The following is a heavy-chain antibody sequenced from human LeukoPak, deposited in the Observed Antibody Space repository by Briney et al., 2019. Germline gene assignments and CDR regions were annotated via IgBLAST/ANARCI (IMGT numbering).Heavy chain of an antibody. J-gene: IGHJ4*02. V-gene: IGHV4-4*07. CDR1: TASINSYY. CDR3: VRHGYTASHFFLDY. CDR2: IYTTGMP. D-gene: IGHD5-18*01. Sequence: SETLSLTCTVSTASINSYYWGWVRQPAGRGLEWIGRIYTTGMPQYDPSLQGRVTMSVDTSQKQFSLNLRSVTAADTAIYFCVRHGYTASHFFLDYWSQGALVTVSS.